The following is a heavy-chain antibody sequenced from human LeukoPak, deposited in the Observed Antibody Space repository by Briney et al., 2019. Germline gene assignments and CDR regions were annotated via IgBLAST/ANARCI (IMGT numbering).Heavy chain of an antibody. V-gene: IGHV3-30*04. Sequence: GRSLRLSCVASGFTFSRYSMHWVRQAPGKGLEWVTYISKDGSNKYYIDSVKGGFTISRDNSKNTLYLQKNSLRAEDTAFNYCEKDVDYDDEGGFDFWGQGTLVTVSS. J-gene: IGHJ4*02. CDR2: ISKDGSNK. CDR3: EKDVDYDDEGGFDF. D-gene: IGHD4-17*01. CDR1: GFTFSRYS.